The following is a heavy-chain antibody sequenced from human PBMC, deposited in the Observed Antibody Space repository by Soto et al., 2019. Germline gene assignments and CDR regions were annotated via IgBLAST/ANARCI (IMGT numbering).Heavy chain of an antibody. J-gene: IGHJ4*02. CDR2: INQDGNEI. D-gene: IGHD6-13*01. Sequence: EVQLVESGGGLVQPGGSLRLSCVASGFTFSSEYIAWVHQAPGKGLEWVGNINQDGNEIYYLDSVKGRFTISRDNAKKSVFLQMHSLRPEDTALYYCATIAAVRFDYWGQGTRVTVSS. V-gene: IGHV3-7*02. CDR3: ATIAAVRFDY. CDR1: GFTFSSEY.